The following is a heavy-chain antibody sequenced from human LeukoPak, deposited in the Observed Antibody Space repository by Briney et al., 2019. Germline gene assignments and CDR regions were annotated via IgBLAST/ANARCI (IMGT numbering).Heavy chain of an antibody. CDR1: GFPFTGYY. D-gene: IGHD3-10*01. CDR3: ARIGDIIMVRGAVY. J-gene: IGHJ4*02. Sequence: GASVKVSCKASGFPFTGYYIHWVRQAPGQGLEWMGWINPHSGGTNYAQKFQGRVTMTRDTSISTAYMELSRLTSDDTAVYYCARIGDIIMVRGAVYWGQGTLVTVSS. V-gene: IGHV1-2*02. CDR2: INPHSGGT.